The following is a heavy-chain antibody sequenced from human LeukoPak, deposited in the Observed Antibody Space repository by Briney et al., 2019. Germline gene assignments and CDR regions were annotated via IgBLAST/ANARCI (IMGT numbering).Heavy chain of an antibody. CDR3: TRGGLGYSGYDWAY. CDR2: INSDGTTT. V-gene: IGHV3-74*01. J-gene: IGHJ4*02. Sequence: GGSLRLSCVASGFAFSNYWMHWVRQGPGKGPMWVARINSDGTTTGYADSVKGRFTISRDNAKNTLYLQINSLRAEDTAMYYCTRGGLGYSGYDWAYWGQGTLVTVSS. D-gene: IGHD5-12*01. CDR1: GFAFSNYW.